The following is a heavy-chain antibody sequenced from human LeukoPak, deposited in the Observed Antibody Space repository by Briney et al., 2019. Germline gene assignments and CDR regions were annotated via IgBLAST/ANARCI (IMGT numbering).Heavy chain of an antibody. CDR1: GGSFSGYY. J-gene: IGHJ4*02. Sequence: SETLSLTCAVYGGSFSGYYWSWIRQPPGKGLEWIGEINHSGSTNYNPSLKSRVTISVDTSKNQFSLKLSSVTAADTAVYYCARRVRWLQLGIGNFDYWGQGTLVTVSS. CDR3: ARRVRWLQLGIGNFDY. V-gene: IGHV4-34*01. D-gene: IGHD5-24*01. CDR2: INHSGST.